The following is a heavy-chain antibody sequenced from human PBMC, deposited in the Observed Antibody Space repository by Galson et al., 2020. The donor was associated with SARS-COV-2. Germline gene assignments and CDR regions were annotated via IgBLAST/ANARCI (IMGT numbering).Heavy chain of an antibody. V-gene: IGHV4-59*08. CDR1: GGSIRSYY. CDR2: VYYTGST. J-gene: IGHJ6*02. CDR3: ARDTPNYGMDV. Sequence: SEPLSLTCTVSGGSIRSYYWSWIRQPPGKGLEWIGNVYYTGSTKYKSSLKSRVTISIDTSNNQFSLKLSSVTAADTAVYYCARDTPNYGMDVWGQGTTVTVSS. D-gene: IGHD2-15*01.